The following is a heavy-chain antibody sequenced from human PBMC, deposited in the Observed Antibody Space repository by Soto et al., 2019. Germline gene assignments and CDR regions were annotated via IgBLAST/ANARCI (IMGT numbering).Heavy chain of an antibody. CDR1: GGTFSNYA. Sequence: QVQLVQSGAEVKKPGSSVKVSCKVSGGTFSNYAIDWVRLAPGHGLEWMGGIVPIFGTTYYTQKFQGRATIIADDSTTTAYLEMSSLRSEDTAIYYWARVEAVAGLSNHHGLDVWGQGTAVTVSS. CDR3: ARVEAVAGLSNHHGLDV. J-gene: IGHJ6*02. V-gene: IGHV1-69*12. D-gene: IGHD6-19*01. CDR2: IVPIFGTT.